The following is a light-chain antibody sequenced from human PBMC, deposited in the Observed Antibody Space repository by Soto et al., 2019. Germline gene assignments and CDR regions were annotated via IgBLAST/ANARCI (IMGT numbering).Light chain of an antibody. CDR2: EVS. CDR1: SSDVGGYNY. V-gene: IGLV2-14*01. CDR3: SSYTSSSTYVV. J-gene: IGLJ2*01. Sequence: QSALTQPASVSGSPGQSITISCTGTSSDVGGYNYVSWYQQHPGKAPKLMIYEVSNRPSGVSNRFSGSKSGNTASLTISGLQAEDEVDYHCSSYTSSSTYVVFGGGTKVTVL.